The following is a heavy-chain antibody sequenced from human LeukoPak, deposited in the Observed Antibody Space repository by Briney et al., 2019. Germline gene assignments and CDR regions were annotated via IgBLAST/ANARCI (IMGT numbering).Heavy chain of an antibody. Sequence: ASVKVSCKASGYTFTSYGISWVRQAPGQGLEWMGWIRAYNGNTNYAQKLQGRVTMTTDTSTSTAYMELRSLRSDDTAVYYCARGSLWFGTHYYYYYMDVWGKGTTVTVSS. J-gene: IGHJ6*03. V-gene: IGHV1-18*01. CDR3: ARGSLWFGTHYYYYYMDV. D-gene: IGHD3-10*01. CDR1: GYTFTSYG. CDR2: IRAYNGNT.